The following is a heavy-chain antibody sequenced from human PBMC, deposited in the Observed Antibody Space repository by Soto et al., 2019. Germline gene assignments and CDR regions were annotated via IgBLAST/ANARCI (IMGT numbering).Heavy chain of an antibody. J-gene: IGHJ4*02. CDR2: ISYDGRNK. D-gene: IGHD6-19*01. Sequence: GGSLRLSCGASGFTFSSYGMHWVRQAPGKGLEWVAVISYDGRNKYYADSVKGRFTISRDNSKNTPYLQMNSLRAEDTAVYYCAGGTRLSSGWYYWGQGTMVTVSS. CDR1: GFTFSSYG. V-gene: IGHV3-30*03. CDR3: AGGTRLSSGWYY.